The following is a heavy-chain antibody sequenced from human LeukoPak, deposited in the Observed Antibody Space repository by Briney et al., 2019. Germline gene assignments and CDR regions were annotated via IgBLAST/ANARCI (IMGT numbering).Heavy chain of an antibody. CDR2: ISAYNGNT. CDR1: GYTFTSYG. D-gene: IGHD3-22*01. J-gene: IGHJ4*02. CDR3: ARVQGRYDSSGYYYG. V-gene: IGHV1-18*01. Sequence: ASVKVSCKASGYTFTSYGTSWVRQAPGQGLEWMGWISAYNGNTNYAQKPQGRVTMTTDTSTSTAYMELSRLRSDDTAVYYCARVQGRYDSSGYYYGWGQGTLVTVSS.